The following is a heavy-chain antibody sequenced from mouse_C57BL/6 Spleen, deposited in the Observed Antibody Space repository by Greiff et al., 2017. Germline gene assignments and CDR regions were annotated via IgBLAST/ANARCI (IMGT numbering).Heavy chain of an antibody. CDR2: IYPGDGDT. D-gene: IGHD2-5*01. J-gene: IGHJ2*01. V-gene: IGHV1-82*01. Sequence: VKLQESGPELVKPGASVKISCKASGYAFSSSWMNWVKQRPGKGLEWIGRIYPGDGDTNYNGKFKGKATLTADKSSSTAYMQLSSLTSEDSAVYFCARGDSNDYWGQGTTLTVSS. CDR1: GYAFSSSW. CDR3: ARGDSNDY.